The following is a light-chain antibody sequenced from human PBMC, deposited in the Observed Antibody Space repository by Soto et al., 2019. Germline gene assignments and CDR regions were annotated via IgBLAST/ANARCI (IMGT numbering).Light chain of an antibody. CDR1: QSLNRNY. V-gene: IGKV3-20*01. Sequence: EIVLTQSPGTLSLSPGERASLSCRASQSLNRNYVAWYQQKVGQAPRLLIYATSGKATGIPDRFRGSGSGTEFNLTIARLEPEDFATYYCQQYNSYSYTFGQGTKLEIK. J-gene: IGKJ2*01. CDR2: ATS. CDR3: QQYNSYSYT.